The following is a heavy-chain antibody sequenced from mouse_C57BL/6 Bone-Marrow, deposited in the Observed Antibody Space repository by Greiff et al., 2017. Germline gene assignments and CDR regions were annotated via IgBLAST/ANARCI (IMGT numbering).Heavy chain of an antibody. D-gene: IGHD2-4*01. CDR3: ARYDYDVTDVDY. V-gene: IGHV1-55*01. Sequence: QVQLQQPGAELVKPGASVKMSCKASGYTFTSYWITWVKQRPGQGLEWIGDIYPGSGSTNYNEKFKSKATLTVDTSSSTAYMQLSSLTSEDSAVYYCARYDYDVTDVDYWGQGTTLTVSS. CDR1: GYTFTSYW. CDR2: IYPGSGST. J-gene: IGHJ2*01.